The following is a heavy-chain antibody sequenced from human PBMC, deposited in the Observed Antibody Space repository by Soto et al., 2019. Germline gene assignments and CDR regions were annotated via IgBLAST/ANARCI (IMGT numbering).Heavy chain of an antibody. CDR2: ISYDGSNK. CDR3: AKEYSSSWSYYYYGMDV. Sequence: PGGSLRLSCAAFGFTFSSYGMHWVRQAPGKGLEWVAVISYDGSNKYYADSVKGRFTISRDNSKNTLYLQMNSLRAEDTAVYYCAKEYSSSWSYYYYGMDVWGQGTTVTVSS. J-gene: IGHJ6*02. V-gene: IGHV3-30*18. D-gene: IGHD6-13*01. CDR1: GFTFSSYG.